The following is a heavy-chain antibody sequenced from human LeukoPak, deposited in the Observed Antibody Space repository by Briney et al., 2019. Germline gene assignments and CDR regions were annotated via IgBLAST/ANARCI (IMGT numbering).Heavy chain of an antibody. CDR3: ARSRYSGSYLG. D-gene: IGHD1-26*01. Sequence: GGSLRLSCAASGFTFSSYGMHWVRQAPGKGLEWVAVIWYDGSNKYYADSVKGRFTISRDNSKNTLYLQMNSLRAEDTAVYYCARSRYSGSYLGWGXXTLVTVSS. CDR1: GFTFSSYG. CDR2: IWYDGSNK. J-gene: IGHJ4*01. V-gene: IGHV3-33*01.